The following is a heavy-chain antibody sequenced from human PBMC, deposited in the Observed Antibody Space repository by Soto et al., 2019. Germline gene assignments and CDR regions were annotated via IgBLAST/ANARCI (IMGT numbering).Heavy chain of an antibody. CDR2: INHSGST. CDR3: ARINYRRFNYCMDV. J-gene: IGHJ6*02. D-gene: IGHD4-4*01. Sequence: SETLSLTCAVYGGSFSGYYWSWIRQPPGKGLEWIGEINHSGSTNYNTSLKSRVTISVDTSKNQFSLKLSSVTAADTAVYYCARINYRRFNYCMDVWGQGTTVTVSS. V-gene: IGHV4-34*01. CDR1: GGSFSGYY.